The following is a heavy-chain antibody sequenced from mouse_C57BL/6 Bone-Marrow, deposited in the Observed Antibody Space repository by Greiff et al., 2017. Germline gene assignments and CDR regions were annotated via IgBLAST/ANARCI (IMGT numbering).Heavy chain of an antibody. CDR3: AITTVVATGNWYFDV. D-gene: IGHD1-1*01. CDR2: IHPSDSDT. J-gene: IGHJ1*03. CDR1: GYTFTSYW. Sequence: QVQLKQPGAELVKPGASVKVSCKASGYTFTSYWMHWVKQRPGQGLEWIGRIHPSDSDTNYNQKFKGKATLTVDKSSSTAYMQLSSLTSEDSAVYYCAITTVVATGNWYFDVWGTGTTVTVSS. V-gene: IGHV1-74*01.